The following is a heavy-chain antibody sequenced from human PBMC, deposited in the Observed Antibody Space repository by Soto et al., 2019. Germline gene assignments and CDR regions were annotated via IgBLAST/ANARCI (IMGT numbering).Heavy chain of an antibody. CDR3: ARWNVQYDSYGYF. D-gene: IGHD5-18*01. CDR1: GFTFITFP. CDR2: ISHDGSNK. J-gene: IGHJ4*02. V-gene: IGHV3-30-3*01. Sequence: SCAASGFTFITFPMHWVRQAPGKGLEWVALISHDGSNKYYADSVKGRFTISRDNSKNTLYLQMNSLRAEDTAVYYCARWNVQYDSYGYFWGQGTLVTVSS.